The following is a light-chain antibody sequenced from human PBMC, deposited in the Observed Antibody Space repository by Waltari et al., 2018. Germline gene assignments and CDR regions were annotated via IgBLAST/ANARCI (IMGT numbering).Light chain of an antibody. CDR1: ALSRKY. CDR2: EDS. V-gene: IGLV3-10*01. Sequence: SHALTQQPSVSVSPGQTARTTCSGDALSRKYAYWYQQKSGQATVLVIYEDSKRPSGIPGRFSGSGSGTMATLTISGAQVDDEADYYCYSSDNSGFYKLFGGGTKLTVL. CDR3: YSSDNSGFYKL. J-gene: IGLJ2*01.